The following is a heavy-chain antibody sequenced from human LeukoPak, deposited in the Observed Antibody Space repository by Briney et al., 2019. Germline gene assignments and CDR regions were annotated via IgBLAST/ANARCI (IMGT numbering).Heavy chain of an antibody. Sequence: SETLSLTCTVSVDSLGRSNTYWGWIRQTPGKGLEWLGTILHSGYTYNSPSLKSRVTMSVDSSKNQFSLSLSSVTAADTAVYFCARHRGGGGYHYMDVWGKGTTVIVSS. CDR2: ILHSGYT. CDR3: ARHRGGGGYHYMDV. CDR1: VDSLGRSNTY. J-gene: IGHJ6*03. V-gene: IGHV4-39*01. D-gene: IGHD2-21*01.